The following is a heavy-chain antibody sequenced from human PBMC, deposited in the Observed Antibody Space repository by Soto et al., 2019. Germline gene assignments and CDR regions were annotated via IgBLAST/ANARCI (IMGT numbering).Heavy chain of an antibody. Sequence: GSLSLSCVASGFSLANYPMKWFRQTPGKGLVWISYTSPRAQTLYYAESVEGRFTISRDNGRNSLFLQMNSLRDEDTALYFCAKGPHTTVRWPYYFDSSGQG. V-gene: IGHV3-48*02. CDR3: AKGPHTTVRWPYYFDS. J-gene: IGHJ4*02. D-gene: IGHD3-10*02. CDR2: TSPRAQTL. CDR1: GFSLANYP.